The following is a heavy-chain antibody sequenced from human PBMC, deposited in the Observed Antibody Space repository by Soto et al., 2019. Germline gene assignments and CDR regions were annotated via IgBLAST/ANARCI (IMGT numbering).Heavy chain of an antibody. CDR2: IIPMYGTS. D-gene: IGHD3-22*01. CDR3: ARDLGGGHVVVISHFFDGMDV. Sequence: QVQLVQSGAEVKKPGSSVKVSCKASGGTFSRYPISWVRQAPGQGLEWMGGIIPMYGTSNYAQNFQGRLSIFADKSTSTAYMELSSLRSDDTAVYYCARDLGGGHVVVISHFFDGMDVWGQGTTVTVYS. V-gene: IGHV1-69*06. J-gene: IGHJ6*02. CDR1: GGTFSRYP.